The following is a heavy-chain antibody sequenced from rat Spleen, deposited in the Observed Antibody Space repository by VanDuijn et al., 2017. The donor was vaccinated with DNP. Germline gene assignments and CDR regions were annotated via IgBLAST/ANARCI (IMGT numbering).Heavy chain of an antibody. CDR3: ARHTLGINPYFDY. Sequence: EVLLVESDGGLVQPGRSLKLSCAVSGFTFNDYYMAWVRQAPAKGLEWVATISYNGGTPYYRDSVKGRFTISRDNAQSTLYLQMDSLRSEDTATYYCARHTLGINPYFDYWGQGVMVTVSS. CDR1: GFTFNDYY. D-gene: IGHD1-9*01. V-gene: IGHV5-7*01. CDR2: ISYNGGTP. J-gene: IGHJ2*01.